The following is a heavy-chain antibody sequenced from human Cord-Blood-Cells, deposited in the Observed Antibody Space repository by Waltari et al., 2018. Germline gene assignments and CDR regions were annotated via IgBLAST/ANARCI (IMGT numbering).Heavy chain of an antibody. D-gene: IGHD1-26*01. Sequence: QVQLQESGPGLVKPSETLSLTCTVSGGSISSHYWSWIRQPPGKGLEWIGYIYYSGSTNYNPALKGRVTISVDTSKNQFSLKLSSVTAADTAVYYCARGLLGATFDYWGQGTLVTVSS. J-gene: IGHJ4*02. V-gene: IGHV4-59*11. CDR3: ARGLLGATFDY. CDR1: GGSISSHY. CDR2: IYYSGST.